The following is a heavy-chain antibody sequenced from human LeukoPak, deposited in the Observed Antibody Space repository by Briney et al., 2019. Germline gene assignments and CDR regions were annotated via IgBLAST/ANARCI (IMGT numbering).Heavy chain of an antibody. V-gene: IGHV4-38-2*02. Sequence: SETLSLACIVSGFSISSGYYWGWIRPTPRKGLEWIGNIYQTGSTYYNPSLKSRVTISVDTSKNQFSLRLTSVTAADTAVYYCARVGSGYDWDYWGQGTLATVSS. D-gene: IGHD5-12*01. CDR1: GFSISSGYY. J-gene: IGHJ4*02. CDR2: IYQTGST. CDR3: ARVGSGYDWDY.